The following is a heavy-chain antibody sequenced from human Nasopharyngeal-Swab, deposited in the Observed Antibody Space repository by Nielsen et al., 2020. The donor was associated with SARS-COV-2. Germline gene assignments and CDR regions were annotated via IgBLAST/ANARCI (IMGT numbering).Heavy chain of an antibody. CDR1: GGSISSYY. CDR3: ARSGYSYGLPVGYFGH. V-gene: IGHV4-59*01. J-gene: IGHJ4*02. CDR2: VFYSGTT. D-gene: IGHD5-18*01. Sequence: SETLSLTCSGSGGSISSYYWSWIRQRPGKGLEWLGYVFYSGTTNYNPSLQSRVSISVDTSRNQFSLKLRSMTAADTAVYYCARSGYSYGLPVGYFGHWGQGILVTVSS.